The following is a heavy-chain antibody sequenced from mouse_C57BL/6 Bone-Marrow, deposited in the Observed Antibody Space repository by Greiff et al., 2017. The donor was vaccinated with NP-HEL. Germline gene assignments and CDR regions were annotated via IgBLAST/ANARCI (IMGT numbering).Heavy chain of an antibody. CDR2: IWTGGGT. V-gene: IGHV2-9-1*01. Sequence: QVQLKESGPGLVAPSQSLSITCTVSGFSLTSYAISWVRQPPGKGLEWLGVIWTGGGTSYNSALKSRLSISKDNSKSQVFLKMNSLQTDDTARYYCARNFDGYYVAWFAYWGQGTLVTVSA. CDR1: GFSLTSYA. J-gene: IGHJ3*01. CDR3: ARNFDGYYVAWFAY. D-gene: IGHD2-3*01.